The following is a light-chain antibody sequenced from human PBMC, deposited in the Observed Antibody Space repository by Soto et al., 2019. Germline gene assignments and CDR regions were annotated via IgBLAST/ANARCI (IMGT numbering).Light chain of an antibody. CDR2: GAS. J-gene: IGKJ4*02. CDR1: QSVTGNY. CDR3: HQYGRYPQT. Sequence: TLCLPRGEKXTXACRASQSVTGNYLAWYQQKPGHARRLLMSGASSRATGTTDRLSGSGSGTDFILTISRLEPEDFAVYYCHQYGRYPQTFSRGTKLEI. V-gene: IGKV3-20*01.